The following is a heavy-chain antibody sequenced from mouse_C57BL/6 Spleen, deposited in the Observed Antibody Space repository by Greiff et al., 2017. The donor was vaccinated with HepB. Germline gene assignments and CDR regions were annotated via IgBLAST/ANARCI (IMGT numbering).Heavy chain of an antibody. V-gene: IGHV1-55*01. CDR2: IYPGSGST. J-gene: IGHJ2*01. CDR1: GYTFTSYW. CDR3: ARDDSGFDY. D-gene: IGHD2-4*01. Sequence: QVQLQQSGAELVKPGASVKMSCKASGYTFTSYWITWVKQRPGQGLEWIGDIYPGSGSTNYNEKFKSKATLTVDTSSSTAYMQLSSLTSGDSAVYYCARDDSGFDYWGQGTTLTVSS.